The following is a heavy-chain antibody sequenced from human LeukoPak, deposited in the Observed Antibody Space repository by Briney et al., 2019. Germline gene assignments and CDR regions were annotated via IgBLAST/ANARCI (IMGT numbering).Heavy chain of an antibody. CDR2: ISNSGGST. D-gene: IGHD6-6*01. V-gene: IGHV3-23*01. CDR1: GFTFSNYG. Sequence: GGSLRLSCAASGFTFSNYGMHWVRQAPGKGLEWVSGISNSGGSTYYADSVKGRFTISRDNSKNTLYLQMNSLRAEDTAVYYCAKETSSSFDYWGQGTLVTVSS. J-gene: IGHJ4*02. CDR3: AKETSSSFDY.